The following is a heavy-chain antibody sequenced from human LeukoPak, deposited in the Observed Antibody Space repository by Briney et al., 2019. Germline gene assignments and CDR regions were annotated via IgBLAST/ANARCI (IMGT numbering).Heavy chain of an antibody. CDR2: IYYSGST. D-gene: IGHD1-26*01. CDR1: GASISTSAYY. Sequence: SETLSLTCSVSGASISTSAYYWGWIRQPPGKGLEWIGSIYYSGSTYCNASLKSRVSISIDTSKNQFSLWLGSVTAADTAMYYCAKSGGYGLIDYWGQGTLVTVSS. V-gene: IGHV4-39*01. CDR3: AKSGGYGLIDY. J-gene: IGHJ4*02.